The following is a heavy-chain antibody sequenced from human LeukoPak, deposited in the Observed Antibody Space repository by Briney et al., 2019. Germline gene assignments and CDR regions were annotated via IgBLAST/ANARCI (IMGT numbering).Heavy chain of an antibody. CDR2: ISGSGGST. CDR3: ARDTVTTDYFDY. Sequence: GGSLRLSCAASGFTCSSYAMSWVRQAPGKGLEWVSAISGSGGSTYYADSVKGRFTISRDNSKNTLYLQMNSLRAEDTAVYYCARDTVTTDYFDYWGQGTLVTVSS. J-gene: IGHJ4*02. D-gene: IGHD4-17*01. V-gene: IGHV3-23*01. CDR1: GFTCSSYA.